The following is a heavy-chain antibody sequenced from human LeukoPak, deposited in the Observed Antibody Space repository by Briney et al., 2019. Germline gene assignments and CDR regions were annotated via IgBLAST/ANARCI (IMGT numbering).Heavy chain of an antibody. CDR1: GFTFSSYA. Sequence: GGSLRLSCAASGFTFSSYAMSWVRQAPGKGLEWVSAISGSGGSTYYADSVKGRFTIYRDNSKNTLYLQMNSLRAEDTAVYYCATTVTTVKYYYYGMDVWGQGTTVTVSS. J-gene: IGHJ6*02. CDR3: ATTVTTVKYYYYGMDV. D-gene: IGHD4-17*01. V-gene: IGHV3-23*01. CDR2: ISGSGGST.